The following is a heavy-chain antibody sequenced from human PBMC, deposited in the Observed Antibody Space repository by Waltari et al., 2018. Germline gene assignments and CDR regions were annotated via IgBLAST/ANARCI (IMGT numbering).Heavy chain of an antibody. CDR1: GCTCSNYS. J-gene: IGHJ4*02. CDR2: ISYDGSNK. Sequence: QVQLVESGGGVGQPGRFRRLSCGASGCTCSNYSMHGVSQAPGKGLEWLAVISYDGSNKYYAVSVKGRFTISRDNSKNTLYLQMNSLRAEDTAVYYCAKLCMGAPPPPAFWGQGTLVTVSS. CDR3: AKLCMGAPPPPAF. V-gene: IGHV3-30*18. D-gene: IGHD1-26*01.